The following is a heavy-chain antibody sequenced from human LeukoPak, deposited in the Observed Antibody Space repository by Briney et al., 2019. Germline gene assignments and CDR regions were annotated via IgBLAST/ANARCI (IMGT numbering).Heavy chain of an antibody. J-gene: IGHJ4*02. D-gene: IGHD6-6*01. Sequence: GGSLRLSCAAFGFTLNNYWVHWVRQAPGKGLVWVSHINGDGSSTAYADSVKGRFTISRDNAKNTLYLQMNSLRAEDTAVYYCARGGSRSSGSFDSWGQGTLVTVSS. CDR3: ARGGSRSSGSFDS. CDR2: INGDGSST. V-gene: IGHV3-74*01. CDR1: GFTLNNYW.